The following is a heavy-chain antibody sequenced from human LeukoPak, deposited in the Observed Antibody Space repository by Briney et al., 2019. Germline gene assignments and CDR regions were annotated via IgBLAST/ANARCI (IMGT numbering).Heavy chain of an antibody. CDR3: AREVLSTIFGVVIVYYFDY. CDR1: GGSISSYY. CDR2: IYYSGST. Sequence: PTETLSLTCTVSGGSISSYYWSWIRQPPGKGLEWIGYIYYSGSTNYTPSLKSRVTISVDTSKNQFSLKLSSVTAADTAVYYCAREVLSTIFGVVIVYYFDYWGQGTLVTVSS. V-gene: IGHV4-59*12. J-gene: IGHJ4*02. D-gene: IGHD3-3*01.